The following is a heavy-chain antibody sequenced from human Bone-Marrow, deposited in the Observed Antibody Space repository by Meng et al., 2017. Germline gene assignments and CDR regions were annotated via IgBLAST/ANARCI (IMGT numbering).Heavy chain of an antibody. CDR2: ISSSGSTI. V-gene: IGHV3-11*04. CDR1: GFTFSNAW. CDR3: ARDQDISRDGYNAVDAFDI. Sequence: GGSLRLSCAGSGFTFSNAWMTWVRQAPGKGLEWVSYISSSGSTIYYADSVKGRFTISRDNAKNSLYLQMNSLRAEDTAVYYCARDQDISRDGYNAVDAFDIWGQGTMVTVSS. D-gene: IGHD5-24*01. J-gene: IGHJ3*02.